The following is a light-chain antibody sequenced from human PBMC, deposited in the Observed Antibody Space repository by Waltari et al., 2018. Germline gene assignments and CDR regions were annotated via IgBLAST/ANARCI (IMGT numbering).Light chain of an antibody. Sequence: QTVVTQEPSLSVSPGGTVPRTCALRYGSVSDTSYASCYQQTPGQAPRTVVYKTNSRSSGVPDRFSGSILGNKAALTITGAQADDESDYYCLMYMGSGIWVFGGGTKLTVL. V-gene: IGLV8-61*01. J-gene: IGLJ3*02. CDR2: KTN. CDR3: LMYMGSGIWV. CDR1: YGSVSDTSY.